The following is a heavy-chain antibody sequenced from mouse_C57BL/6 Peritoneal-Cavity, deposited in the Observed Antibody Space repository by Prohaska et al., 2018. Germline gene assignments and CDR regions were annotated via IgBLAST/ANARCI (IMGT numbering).Heavy chain of an antibody. D-gene: IGHD1-1*02. J-gene: IGHJ1*03. V-gene: IGHV12-3*01. Sequence: QMQLQESGPGLVKPSQSLFLTCSITGFPITSGYYWIWIRQSPGKPLEWMGYITHSGETFYNPSLQSPISITRETSKNRFFLQLNSVTTDDTAMYYCAGDSNGYWYFDVWGTGTTVTVSS. CDR3: AGDSNGYWYFDV. CDR1: GFPITSGYY. CDR2: ITHSGET.